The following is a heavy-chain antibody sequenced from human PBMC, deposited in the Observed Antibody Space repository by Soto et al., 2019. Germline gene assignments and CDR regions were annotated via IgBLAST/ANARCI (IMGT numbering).Heavy chain of an antibody. Sequence: QVQLVQSGAEVKRPGSSVKVSCKASGDTFSSHAISWVRQAPGQGLEWMGGIIPIFGTANYAQKFQGRVTNTADESTSTAYMELSSLRSEDTAMYYCAYCISTSCHLTEWGQGTLVTVSS. V-gene: IGHV1-69*01. D-gene: IGHD2-2*01. CDR1: GDTFSSHA. J-gene: IGHJ4*02. CDR2: IIPIFGTA. CDR3: AYCISTSCHLTE.